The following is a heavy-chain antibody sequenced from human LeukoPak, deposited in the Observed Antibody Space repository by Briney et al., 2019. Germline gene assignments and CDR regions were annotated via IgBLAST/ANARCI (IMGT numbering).Heavy chain of an antibody. D-gene: IGHD6-13*01. CDR3: ARMGIAAAGVDY. Sequence: GGSLRLSCAASGFTFSTFSMDWVRQALVRGLQWLSYISSTSNTIYYADSLKGRFTISRDNAKNSLYLQIDSLSVEDTAVYYCARMGIAAAGVDYWGQGTLVTVSS. CDR1: GFTFSTFS. J-gene: IGHJ4*02. V-gene: IGHV3-48*01. CDR2: ISSTSNTI.